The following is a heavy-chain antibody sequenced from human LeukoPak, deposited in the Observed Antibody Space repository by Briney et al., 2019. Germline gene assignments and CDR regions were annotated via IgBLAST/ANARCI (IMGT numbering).Heavy chain of an antibody. D-gene: IGHD1-26*01. CDR1: GYTFTSYY. CDR2: IIPIFGTA. J-gene: IGHJ6*03. Sequence: RASVKVSCKASGYTFTSYYMHWVRQAPGQGLEWMGGIIPIFGTANYAQKFQGRVTITADESTSTAYMELSSLRSEDTAVYYCARGEWELRGYYYYMDVWGKGTTVTISS. V-gene: IGHV1-69*13. CDR3: ARGEWELRGYYYYMDV.